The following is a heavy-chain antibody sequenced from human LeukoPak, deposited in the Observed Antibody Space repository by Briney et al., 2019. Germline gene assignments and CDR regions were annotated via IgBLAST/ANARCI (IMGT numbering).Heavy chain of an antibody. V-gene: IGHV3-33*01. CDR3: ARNYYDSSGYQEATFNY. Sequence: PGMSLRLSCAASGFTFSNYGMHWVRQAPGKGLEWVAGIWYDGNYKYYADSVKGRFTISRDNSKNTLFLQMDSLRAEDTAVYYCARNYYDSSGYQEATFNYWGQGTLVTVSS. CDR2: IWYDGNYK. D-gene: IGHD3-22*01. J-gene: IGHJ4*02. CDR1: GFTFSNYG.